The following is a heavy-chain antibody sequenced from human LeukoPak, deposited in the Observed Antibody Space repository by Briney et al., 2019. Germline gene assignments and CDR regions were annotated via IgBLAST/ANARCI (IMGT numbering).Heavy chain of an antibody. D-gene: IGHD6-19*01. CDR1: GFTFSNAW. V-gene: IGHV3-15*01. Sequence: GGSLRLSCAASGFTFSNAWMSWVRQAPGKGLEWVGRIKSKTDGGTIDYAAPVKGRFTISRDDSTNTLYLQMNSLKTEDTAVYYCTTDVHSSGWYGYWGQGTLVTVSS. CDR2: IKSKTDGGTI. CDR3: TTDVHSSGWYGY. J-gene: IGHJ4*02.